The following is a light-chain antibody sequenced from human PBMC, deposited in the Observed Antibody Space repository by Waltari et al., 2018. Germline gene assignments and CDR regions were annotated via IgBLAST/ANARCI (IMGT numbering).Light chain of an antibody. V-gene: IGKV1-9*01. Sequence: IQLTQSPYSLSASVGERVTSTCRGIQGSSSYLSWYQQKPGKAPKLLIYSSSTLLNGVPSRFSDSGFGTDCTRTISSLQPEDLATYYCRHVNSYPFTFGPGTTVDIK. J-gene: IGKJ3*01. CDR1: QGSSSY. CDR3: RHVNSYPFT. CDR2: SSS.